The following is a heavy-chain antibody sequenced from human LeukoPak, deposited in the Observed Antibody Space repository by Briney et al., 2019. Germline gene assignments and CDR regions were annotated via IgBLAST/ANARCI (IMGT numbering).Heavy chain of an antibody. CDR1: GFTFSSYG. CDR3: VTSKHYDFWSGYYDNRFTDY. J-gene: IGHJ4*02. Sequence: GGSLRLSCAASGFTFSSYGMHWVRQAPGKGLEWVAFIRYDGSNKYYADSVKGRFTISRDNSKNTLYLQMNSLRAEDTAVYYCVTSKHYDFWSGYYDNRFTDYCGQGTLVTVSS. CDR2: IRYDGSNK. D-gene: IGHD3-3*01. V-gene: IGHV3-30*02.